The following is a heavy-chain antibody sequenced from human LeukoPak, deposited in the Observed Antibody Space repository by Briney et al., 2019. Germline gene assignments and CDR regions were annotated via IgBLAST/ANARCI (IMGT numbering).Heavy chain of an antibody. CDR1: GSTFSNDW. CDR3: ARDISSGWSFDY. D-gene: IGHD6-19*01. J-gene: IGHJ4*02. Sequence: PGGSLRLSCAASGSTFSNDWMSWVRQAPGKGLEWVGNINQHGSETYYGDSLKGRFTISRDNSKSTLYLHINSLRAEDTAVYYCARDISSGWSFDYWGQGTLVTVSS. CDR2: INQHGSET. V-gene: IGHV3-7*03.